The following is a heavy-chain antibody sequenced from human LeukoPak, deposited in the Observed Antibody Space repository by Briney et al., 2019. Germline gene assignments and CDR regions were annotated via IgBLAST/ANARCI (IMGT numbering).Heavy chain of an antibody. D-gene: IGHD5-24*01. CDR3: AKEGRSLQTY. CDR2: INSDGSWT. J-gene: IGHJ4*02. V-gene: IGHV3-74*01. Sequence: GGSLRLSCAASGNYWMHWVRHAPGKGLVWVSHINSDGSWTGYADSVKGRFTISRDNAKNSLYLQMNSLRVEDTAVYYCAKEGRSLQTYWGQGTLVTVSS. CDR1: GNYW.